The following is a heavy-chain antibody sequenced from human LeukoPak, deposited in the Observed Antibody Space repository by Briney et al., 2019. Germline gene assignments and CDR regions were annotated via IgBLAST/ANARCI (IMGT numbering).Heavy chain of an antibody. D-gene: IGHD1-14*01. CDR3: ARAPGRTYYYYYMDV. Sequence: GASVKVSCKASGFTFITYGFGWVRQAPGQGLEWMGWISAYDGDTKYAQNFQGRVTMTTDTSTSTAYMELRSLRSEDTAVYYCARAPGRTYYYYYMDVWGKGTTVTVSS. CDR2: ISAYDGDT. V-gene: IGHV1-18*01. CDR1: GFTFITYG. J-gene: IGHJ6*03.